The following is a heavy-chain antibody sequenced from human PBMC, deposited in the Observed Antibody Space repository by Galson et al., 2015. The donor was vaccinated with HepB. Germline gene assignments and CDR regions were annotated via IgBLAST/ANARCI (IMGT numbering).Heavy chain of an antibody. CDR1: GFTFSSYG. CDR3: AKDFGDFWSGYYPDY. CDR2: ISYDGSNK. D-gene: IGHD3-3*01. Sequence: SLRLSCAASGFTFSSYGMHWVRQAPGKGLEWVAVISYDGSNKYYADSVKGRFTISRDNSKNTLYLQMNSLRAEDTAVYYCAKDFGDFWSGYYPDYWGQGTLVTVSS. J-gene: IGHJ4*02. V-gene: IGHV3-30*18.